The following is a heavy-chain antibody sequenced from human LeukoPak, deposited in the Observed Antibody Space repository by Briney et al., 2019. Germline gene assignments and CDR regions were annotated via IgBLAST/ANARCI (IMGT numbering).Heavy chain of an antibody. CDR2: ISADNGNT. J-gene: IGHJ4*02. D-gene: IGHD3-22*01. V-gene: IGHV1-18*01. Sequence: ASVKVSCKASGYTYISSGISWVRQAPGQGLEWMRWISADNGNTNYAQNLQGKVTMTTDTSTSTAYMELRSLRSDDTAVYYCARALADYYDSSGYYFYFDYWGQGTLVTVSS. CDR1: GYTYISSG. CDR3: ARALADYYDSSGYYFYFDY.